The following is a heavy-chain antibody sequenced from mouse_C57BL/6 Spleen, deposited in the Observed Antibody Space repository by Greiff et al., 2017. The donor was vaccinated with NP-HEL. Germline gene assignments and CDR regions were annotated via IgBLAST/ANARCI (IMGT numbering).Heavy chain of an antibody. CDR1: GFTFSSYT. J-gene: IGHJ4*01. Sequence: EVKLMESGGGLVKPGGSLKLSCAASGFTFSSYTMSWVRQTPEKRLEWVATISGGGGNTYYPDSVKGRFTISRDNAKNTLYLQMSSLRSEDTALYYCAREGQLRLRYAMDYWGQGTSVTVSS. CDR2: ISGGGGNT. CDR3: AREGQLRLRYAMDY. V-gene: IGHV5-9*01. D-gene: IGHD3-2*02.